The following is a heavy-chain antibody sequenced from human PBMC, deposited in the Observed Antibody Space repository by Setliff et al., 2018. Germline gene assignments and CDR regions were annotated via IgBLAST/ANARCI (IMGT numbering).Heavy chain of an antibody. J-gene: IGHJ4*02. V-gene: IGHV4-38-2*01. CDR1: GVSINSGHY. CDR2: MSHRGRT. CDR3: ARLPRTVTHFDY. Sequence: SETLSLTCGVSGVSINSGHYWGWIRQPPGKGLEWIVTMSHRGRTYYNPSLESRVTMSLDTSKNQFSLRLTYVAAADTAVYFCARLPRTVTHFDYWGQGALVTVS. D-gene: IGHD4-17*01.